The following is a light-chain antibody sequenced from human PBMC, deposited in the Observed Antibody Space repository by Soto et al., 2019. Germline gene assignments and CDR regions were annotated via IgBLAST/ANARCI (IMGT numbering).Light chain of an antibody. Sequence: EIVLTQSPGTLSFSPGDMATLSCGAIQSVSVNFLAWYQEKPGQAPRLLIYGASSRATGIPDRFSDSGSGTDFTLTISRLEPEDFAVYYCRQYGRSLGFAFGGGTKVDIK. J-gene: IGKJ4*01. V-gene: IGKV3-20*01. CDR1: QSVSVNF. CDR3: RQYGRSLGFA. CDR2: GAS.